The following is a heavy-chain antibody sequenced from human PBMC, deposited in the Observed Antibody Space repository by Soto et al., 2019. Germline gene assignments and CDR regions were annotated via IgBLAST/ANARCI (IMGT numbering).Heavy chain of an antibody. J-gene: IGHJ6*02. D-gene: IGHD6-6*01. V-gene: IGHV3-33*03. CDR1: GFTFSSYG. CDR3: AGPRHRADRSSSDYYYGMDV. CDR2: ICNDGSNK. Sequence: VGSLRLSCAASGFTFSSYGMHWVRQAPGKGLEWVAVICNDGSNKYYADSVKGRFTISRDNSKNTLYLQMNSLRAEDTAVYYCAGPRHRADRSSSDYYYGMDVWGQGTTVTVSS.